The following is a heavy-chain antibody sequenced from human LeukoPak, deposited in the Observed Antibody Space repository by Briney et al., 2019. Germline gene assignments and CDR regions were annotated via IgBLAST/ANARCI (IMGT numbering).Heavy chain of an antibody. J-gene: IGHJ4*02. V-gene: IGHV3-53*01. CDR2: LYSGGGT. D-gene: IGHD6-19*01. Sequence: GGSLRLSCAASGFTLSSNYMTWVRQAPGKGLEWVSPLYSGGGTFYADSVKGRFTISRDNSKNTLDLHMSSLRAEDTAVYYCARAGGLRIAVAPIDYWGQGTLVTVSS. CDR1: GFTLSSNY. CDR3: ARAGGLRIAVAPIDY.